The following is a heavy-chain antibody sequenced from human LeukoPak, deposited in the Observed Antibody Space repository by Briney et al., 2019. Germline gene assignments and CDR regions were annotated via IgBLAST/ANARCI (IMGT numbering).Heavy chain of an antibody. V-gene: IGHV3-30-3*01. D-gene: IGHD3-10*01. J-gene: IGHJ6*03. CDR2: ISYDGSNK. CDR3: ARLVKGSGSYYKIYYYYMDV. CDR1: GFTFDDYA. Sequence: PGRSLRLSCAASGFTFDDYAMHWVRQAPGKGLEWVAVISYDGSNKYYADSVKGRFTISRDNSKNTLYLQMNSLRAEDTAVYYCARLVKGSGSYYKIYYYYMDVWGKGTTVTVSS.